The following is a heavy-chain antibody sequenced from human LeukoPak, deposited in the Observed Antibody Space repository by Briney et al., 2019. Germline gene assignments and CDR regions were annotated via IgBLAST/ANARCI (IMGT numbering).Heavy chain of an antibody. Sequence: GGSLRLSCAASGFTFSSYSMNWVRQAPGKGLEWVSSISSSSSYIYYADSVKGRFTISRDNAKNSLYLQMNSLRAEDTAVYYCARVLGGYCSGGSCYRGFHYYYYYMDVWGKGTTVTVSS. V-gene: IGHV3-21*01. CDR3: ARVLGGYCSGGSCYRGFHYYYYYMDV. CDR2: ISSSSSYI. D-gene: IGHD2-15*01. J-gene: IGHJ6*03. CDR1: GFTFSSYS.